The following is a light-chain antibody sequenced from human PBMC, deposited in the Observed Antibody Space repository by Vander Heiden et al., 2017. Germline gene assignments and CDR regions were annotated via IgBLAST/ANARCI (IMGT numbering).Light chain of an antibody. Sequence: DIQLTPSPSSLSASVGDSVTVTCRASQGSSSYLAWFQQKPGKAPKLLIYAASALQGGLPSRFSGSGSGTEFTLTISSLQPEDFAAYYCQQLKSYPLAFGGGTKVEIK. CDR1: QGSSSY. J-gene: IGKJ4*01. CDR2: AAS. V-gene: IGKV1-9*01. CDR3: QQLKSYPLA.